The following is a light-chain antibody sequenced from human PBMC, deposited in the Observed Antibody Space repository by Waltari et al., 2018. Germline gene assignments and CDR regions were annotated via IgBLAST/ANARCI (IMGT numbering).Light chain of an antibody. CDR3: QQYNNWPFA. J-gene: IGKJ2*01. V-gene: IGKV3-15*01. CDR1: QRISSN. Sequence: ELVMTQSPATLSWSPGERATLSCRASQRISSNLAWYQQKPGQAPRLLIYAASTRATGIPARFSGSGSGTEFTLTISSLQPEDFAIYYCQQYNNWPFAFGQGTKLEVK. CDR2: AAS.